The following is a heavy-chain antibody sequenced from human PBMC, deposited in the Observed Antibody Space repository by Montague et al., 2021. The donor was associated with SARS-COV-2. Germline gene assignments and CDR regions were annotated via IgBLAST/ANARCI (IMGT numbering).Heavy chain of an antibody. CDR2: AYYVPSTNSANT. D-gene: IGHD3-16*01. CDR1: GDSISSYY. V-gene: IGHV4-59*01. CDR3: ARTWRFGQSYGLDI. J-gene: IGHJ3*02. Sequence: SETLSLTCSFSGDSISSYYYNWIRQTPVKTLEWIGYAYYVPSTNSANTNSNPSLKRRVTISLDTSENQFSLKLSSVTAADTAVYYCARTWRFGQSYGLDIWGQGTMVTVSS.